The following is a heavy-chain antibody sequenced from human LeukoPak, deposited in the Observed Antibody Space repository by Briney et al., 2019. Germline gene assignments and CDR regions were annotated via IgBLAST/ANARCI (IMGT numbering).Heavy chain of an antibody. V-gene: IGHV5-51*01. CDR2: IYPGDSDT. CDR3: ARLLSYGSFHVPYY. Sequence: GESLKISCKGSGYSFTSYRIGWVRQMPGKGLGWMGIIYPGDSDTRYSPSFQGQVTISADESISTAYLQWSSLKASDTAMYYCARLLSYGSFHVPYYWGQGTLVTVSS. CDR1: GYSFTSYR. J-gene: IGHJ4*02. D-gene: IGHD3-10*01.